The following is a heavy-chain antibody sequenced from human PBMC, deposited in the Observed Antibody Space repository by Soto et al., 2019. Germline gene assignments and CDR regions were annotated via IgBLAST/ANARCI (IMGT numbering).Heavy chain of an antibody. Sequence: SETLSLTCAVYGGSFSGYYWSWIRQPPGKGLEWIGEINHSGSTNYNPSLKSRVTISVDTPKNQFSLKLSSVTAADTAVYYCARGHDTAMVLDYWGQRTLVTVSS. V-gene: IGHV4-34*01. D-gene: IGHD5-18*01. CDR3: ARGHDTAMVLDY. CDR2: INHSGST. J-gene: IGHJ4*02. CDR1: GGSFSGYY.